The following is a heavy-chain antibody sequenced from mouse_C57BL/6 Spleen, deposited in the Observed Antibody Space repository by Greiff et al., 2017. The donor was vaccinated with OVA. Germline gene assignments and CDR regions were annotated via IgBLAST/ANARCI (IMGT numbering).Heavy chain of an antibody. D-gene: IGHD1-1*01. CDR1: GFNIKNTY. Sequence: EVKLVESVAELVRPGASVKLSCTASGFNIKNTYMHWVKQRPEQGLEWIGRIDPANGNTKYAPKFQGKATITADTSSNTAYLQLSSLTSEDTAIYYCARILYYGSSYVDAMDYWGQGTSVTVSS. CDR2: IDPANGNT. CDR3: ARILYYGSSYVDAMDY. V-gene: IGHV14-3*01. J-gene: IGHJ4*01.